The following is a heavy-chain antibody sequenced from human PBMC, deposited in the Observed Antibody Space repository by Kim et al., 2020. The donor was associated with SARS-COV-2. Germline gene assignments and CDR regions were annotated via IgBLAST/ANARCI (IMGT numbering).Heavy chain of an antibody. V-gene: IGHV4-59*08. J-gene: IGHJ6*02. CDR3: ARLRTAMGYYYYYGMDV. CDR1: GGSISSYY. D-gene: IGHD5-18*01. CDR2: IYYSGST. Sequence: SETLSLTCTVSGGSISSYYWSWIRQPPGKGLEWIGYIYYSGSTNYNPSLKSRVTISVDTSKNQFSLKLSSVTAADTAVYYCARLRTAMGYYYYYGMDVWGQGTTVTVSS.